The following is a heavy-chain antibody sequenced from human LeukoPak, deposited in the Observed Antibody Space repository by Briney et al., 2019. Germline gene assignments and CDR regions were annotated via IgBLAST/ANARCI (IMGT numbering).Heavy chain of an antibody. CDR1: GFILRDFS. CDR3: ARPRGCGSSRCNNFDY. J-gene: IGHJ4*02. V-gene: IGHV3-7*01. CDR2: MNEYGSEI. Sequence: GGSLSLSCSVSGFILRDFSMSWVRQAPGKGLEWVAKMNEYGSEIFYVDSVKGRFTISRDNGKNSLYLQMNRLRAEDTAVYYCARPRGCGSSRCNNFDYWGQGTLVTVSS. D-gene: IGHD2-2*01.